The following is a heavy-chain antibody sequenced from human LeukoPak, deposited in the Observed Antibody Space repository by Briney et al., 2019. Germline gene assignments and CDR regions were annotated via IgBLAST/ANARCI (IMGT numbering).Heavy chain of an antibody. CDR1: GCSISDDY. Sequence: SETLSLTCTASGCSISDDYWSWIRQPPGEGLEWIGFIYYSGTTNYSPSLKSRVTISADTSKNQFSLKLSSVTAADTAVYYCARHASSWEFDYWGQGTLVTVSS. CDR2: IYYSGTT. V-gene: IGHV4-59*08. J-gene: IGHJ4*02. CDR3: ARHASSWEFDY. D-gene: IGHD6-13*01.